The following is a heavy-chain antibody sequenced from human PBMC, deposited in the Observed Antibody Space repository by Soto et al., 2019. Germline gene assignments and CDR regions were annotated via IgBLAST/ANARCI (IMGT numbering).Heavy chain of an antibody. J-gene: IGHJ3*02. Sequence: GGSLRLSCAASGFTFSSYGMHWVRQAPGKGLEWVAVISYDGSNKYYADSVKGRFTISRDNSKNTLYLQMNSLRAEDTAVYYCAKSASYYGYDDFDIWGQGTMVTVSS. D-gene: IGHD1-26*01. CDR2: ISYDGSNK. CDR1: GFTFSSYG. CDR3: AKSASYYGYDDFDI. V-gene: IGHV3-30*18.